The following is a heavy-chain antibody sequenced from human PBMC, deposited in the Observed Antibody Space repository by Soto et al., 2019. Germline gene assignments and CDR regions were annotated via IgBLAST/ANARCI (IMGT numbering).Heavy chain of an antibody. CDR3: ARVRCSGGDCFYDY. CDR2: IKQDGSEK. V-gene: IGHV3-7*03. Sequence: EVQLLESGGGLVQPGGSLRLSCAASGFTFSSYAMSWVRQAPGKGLEWVANIKQDGSEKYYVDSVKGRFTISRDNAKNSLYLQMNSLRVEDTAMYYCARVRCSGGDCFYDYWGQGTLVTVSS. J-gene: IGHJ4*02. CDR1: GFTFSSYA. D-gene: IGHD2-21*02.